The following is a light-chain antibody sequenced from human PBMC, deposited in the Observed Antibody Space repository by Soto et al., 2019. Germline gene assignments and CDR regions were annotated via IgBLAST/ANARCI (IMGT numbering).Light chain of an antibody. Sequence: EIMLTQSPGTLSLSPGEGATLSCRASQNVISSYLAWYQQKPGQAPRLLIYGASSRATGIPDRFSGSGSGTDFSLPISRREPEDFAVYYCQQYASSPGTFGQGTKVEIK. CDR2: GAS. CDR3: QQYASSPGT. V-gene: IGKV3-20*01. CDR1: QNVISSY. J-gene: IGKJ1*01.